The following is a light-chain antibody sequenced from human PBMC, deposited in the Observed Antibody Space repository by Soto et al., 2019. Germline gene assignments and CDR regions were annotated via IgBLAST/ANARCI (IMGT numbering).Light chain of an antibody. CDR2: DAS. Sequence: AIQLTQSPSSLSASVGDRVTINCRASQGISSYLAWYQQKPGKAPKLLIYDASSLESGVPSRFSGSGSGTEFTLTISSLQPDDFATYYCQQYNRGTFGQGTKVDIK. CDR1: QGISSY. CDR3: QQYNRGT. V-gene: IGKV1-13*02. J-gene: IGKJ1*01.